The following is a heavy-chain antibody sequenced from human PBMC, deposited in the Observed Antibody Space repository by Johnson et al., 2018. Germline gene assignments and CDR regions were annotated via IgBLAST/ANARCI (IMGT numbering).Heavy chain of an antibody. CDR2: ISYDGNER. D-gene: IGHD3-10*01. V-gene: IGHV3-30*03. J-gene: IGHJ6*02. CDR1: GMTFHKYG. Sequence: QVQLVESGGGVVQPGRSLRLSCVASGMTFHKYGFHWVRRAPGKGLEWVTVISYDGNERHYADSVKGRFTISRDNSKNTLYLQMNSLRAEDTAGYYCARSYASGNYARYYGVDVWGQGTTVTVSS. CDR3: ARSYASGNYARYYGVDV.